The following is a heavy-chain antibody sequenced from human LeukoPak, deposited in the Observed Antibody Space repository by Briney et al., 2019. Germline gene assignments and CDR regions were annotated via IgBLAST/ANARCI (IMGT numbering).Heavy chain of an antibody. CDR3: ARARGYSYGVFDY. V-gene: IGHV4-34*01. Sequence: PSETLSLTCAVYGGSFSGYYWSWIRQPPGKGLEWVGEINHSGSTNYNPSLKSRLTISVDTYKNQFSLKLRSVTAADTAVYYCARARGYSYGVFDYWGQGTLVTVSS. CDR1: GGSFSGYY. CDR2: INHSGST. D-gene: IGHD5-18*01. J-gene: IGHJ4*02.